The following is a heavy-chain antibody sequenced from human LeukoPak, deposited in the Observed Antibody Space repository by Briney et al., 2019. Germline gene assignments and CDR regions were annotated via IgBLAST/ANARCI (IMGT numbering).Heavy chain of an antibody. V-gene: IGHV3-23*01. CDR3: AKWRTYYYDSSGYFDY. CDR1: GFTFSSYA. CDR2: ISGSGGST. Sequence: AGGSLRLSCAASGFTFSSYAMSWVRQAPGKGLEWVSAISGSGGSTYYADSVKGRFTISRDNSKNTLYLQMNSLRAEGTAVYYCAKWRTYYYDSSGYFDYWGQGTLVTVSS. J-gene: IGHJ4*02. D-gene: IGHD3-22*01.